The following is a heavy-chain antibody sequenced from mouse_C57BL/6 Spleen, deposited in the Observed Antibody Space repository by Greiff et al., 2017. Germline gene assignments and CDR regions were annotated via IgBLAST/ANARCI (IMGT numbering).Heavy chain of an antibody. V-gene: IGHV1-55*01. Sequence: QVQLQQPGAELVKPGASVKMSCKASGYTFTSYWITWVKQRPGQGLEWIGDIYPGSGSTNYNEKFKSKATLTVDTSSSTAYMQLSSLTSEDSAVYYCANYGGNSYAFAYWGQGTLVTVSA. CDR3: ANYGGNSYAFAY. CDR1: GYTFTSYW. CDR2: IYPGSGST. J-gene: IGHJ3*01. D-gene: IGHD1-1*01.